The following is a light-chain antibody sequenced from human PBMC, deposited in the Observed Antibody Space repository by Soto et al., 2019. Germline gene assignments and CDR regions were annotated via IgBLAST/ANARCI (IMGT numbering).Light chain of an antibody. CDR3: AAWDDSLSGVV. CDR1: SSNIGSNS. CDR2: SNS. J-gene: IGLJ2*01. V-gene: IGLV1-47*01. Sequence: QSVLTQPPSASGTPGQRVTISCSGSSSNIGSNSVHWYQQLPGTAPKILIYSNSQRPSGVPERISGSKSGTSASLAISGLRSEDEADYYCAAWDDSLSGVVFGGGTKLTVL.